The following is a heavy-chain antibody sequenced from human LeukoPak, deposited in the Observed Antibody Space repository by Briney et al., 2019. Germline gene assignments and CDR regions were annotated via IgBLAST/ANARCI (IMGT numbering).Heavy chain of an antibody. CDR1: GFTFTAYA. CDR2: IHEDGSVT. D-gene: IGHD3-16*01. CDR3: ARGRGWVDH. V-gene: IGHV3-7*01. Sequence: GGSLRLSCAASGFTFTAYAMSWFRQTPGQGLEWVANIHEDGSVTNYVDSVKGRFTISRDNARNSVYLQLNSLRAEDTALYYCARGRGWVDHSGQGTLVTVSS. J-gene: IGHJ4*02.